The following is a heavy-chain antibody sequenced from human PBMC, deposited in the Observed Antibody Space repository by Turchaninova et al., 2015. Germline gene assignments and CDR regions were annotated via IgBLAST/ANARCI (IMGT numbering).Heavy chain of an antibody. V-gene: IGHV3-30*18. Sequence: QVQLVESGGGVVQPGRSLRLSCAASGFTFSSYGMHWVRQAPGKGLEWVAVLSYDGSNKYYADSVKGRFTISRDNSKNTLYLQMNSLRAEDTAVYYCAKDGYGAGSSFGYWGQGTLVTVSS. D-gene: IGHD3-10*01. J-gene: IGHJ4*02. CDR3: AKDGYGAGSSFGY. CDR1: GFTFSSYG. CDR2: LSYDGSNK.